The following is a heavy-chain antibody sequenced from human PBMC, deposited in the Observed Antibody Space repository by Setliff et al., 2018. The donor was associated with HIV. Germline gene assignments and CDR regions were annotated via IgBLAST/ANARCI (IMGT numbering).Heavy chain of an antibody. V-gene: IGHV4-34*01. CDR2: INHSGST. J-gene: IGHJ4*02. CDR1: GGSFSGYY. D-gene: IGHD3-10*01. CDR3: AREAPGEVRGVIIPFIDY. Sequence: SETLSLTCAVYGGSFSGYYWSWIRQPPGKGLEWIGEINHSGSTNYNPSLKSRVTISVDTSKNQFSLKLSSVTAADTAVYYCAREAPGEVRGVIIPFIDYWGQGALVTVSS.